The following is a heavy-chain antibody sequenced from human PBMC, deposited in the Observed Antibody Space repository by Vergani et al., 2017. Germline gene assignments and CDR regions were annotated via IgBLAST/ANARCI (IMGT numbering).Heavy chain of an antibody. CDR3: AKDYDTAMVGLFDY. CDR1: GFTFDDYA. J-gene: IGHJ4*02. V-gene: IGHV3-9*01. D-gene: IGHD5-18*01. Sequence: EVQLLESGGGLVQPGRSLRLSCAASGFTFDDYAMHWVRQAPGKGLEWVSGISWNSGSIGYADSVKGRFTISRDNAKNSLYLQMNSLRAADTALYYCAKDYDTAMVGLFDYWGQGTLVTVSS. CDR2: ISWNSGSI.